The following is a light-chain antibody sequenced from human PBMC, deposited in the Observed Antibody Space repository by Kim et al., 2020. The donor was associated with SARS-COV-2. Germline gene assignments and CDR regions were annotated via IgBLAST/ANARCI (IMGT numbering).Light chain of an antibody. CDR2: DAS. V-gene: IGKV3-11*01. Sequence: EIVLTQSPATLSLSPGERATLSCRASQSVSSYLAWYQQKPGHAPRLLIYDASNRATGIPARFSGSGSGTDFTLTISSLEPEDFAVYYCQQRSNWPRSITFGQGTRLEIK. CDR1: QSVSSY. J-gene: IGKJ5*01. CDR3: QQRSNWPRSIT.